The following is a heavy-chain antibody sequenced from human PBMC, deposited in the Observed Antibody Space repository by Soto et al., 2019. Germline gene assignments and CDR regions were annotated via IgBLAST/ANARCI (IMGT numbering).Heavy chain of an antibody. CDR3: ARLDTIFGSGEFDY. Sequence: VESLKISCNGSGYSFTIYWIGWVRQMPGKGLEWMGIIYPGDSDTRYSPSFQGQVTISADKSISTAYLQWSSLKASDTAMYYCARLDTIFGSGEFDYWGQGTLVTVSS. D-gene: IGHD3-3*01. CDR1: GYSFTIYW. J-gene: IGHJ4*02. V-gene: IGHV5-51*01. CDR2: IYPGDSDT.